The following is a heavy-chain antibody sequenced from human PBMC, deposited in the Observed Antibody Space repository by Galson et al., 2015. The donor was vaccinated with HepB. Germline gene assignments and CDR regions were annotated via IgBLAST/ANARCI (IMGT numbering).Heavy chain of an antibody. V-gene: IGHV1-2*02. D-gene: IGHD2/OR15-2a*01. Sequence: SVKVSCKASGYTFTDYYVYWVRQAPGQGLEWMGWINPTSGGTNYAQNFQGRVTMTRDTSINTAYMELSSLRSDDTAIYYCARAYCDSNTCRYYYYYMDVWGKGTTVTVSS. CDR3: ARAYCDSNTCRYYYYYMDV. CDR1: GYTFTDYY. CDR2: INPTSGGT. J-gene: IGHJ6*03.